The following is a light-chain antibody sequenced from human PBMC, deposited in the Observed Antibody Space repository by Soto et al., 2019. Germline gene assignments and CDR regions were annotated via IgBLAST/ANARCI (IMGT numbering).Light chain of an antibody. Sequence: EIVMTQSPATLSVSPGERATLSCRASQSVYSTLAWYQQKPGQAPSLLIYHASTRATGIPARFSGSGSGTEFNLTISSLQSEDFAVYYRQQYNKWPLTFGGGTKLEIK. CDR3: QQYNKWPLT. CDR2: HAS. CDR1: QSVYST. V-gene: IGKV3-15*01. J-gene: IGKJ4*01.